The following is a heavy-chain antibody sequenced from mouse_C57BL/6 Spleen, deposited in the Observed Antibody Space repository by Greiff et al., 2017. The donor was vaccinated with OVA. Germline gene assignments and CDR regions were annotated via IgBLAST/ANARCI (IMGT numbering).Heavy chain of an antibody. J-gene: IGHJ2*01. Sequence: QVTLKESGPGILQPSQTLSLTCSFSGFSLSTFGMGVGWIRQPSGKGLEWLAHIWWDDDKYYNPALKSRLTISKDTSKNQVFLKIANVDTADTATYYCARQFYYGSSYGYFDYWGQGTTLTVSS. CDR2: IWWDDDK. CDR3: ARQFYYGSSYGYFDY. V-gene: IGHV8-8*01. CDR1: GFSLSTFGMG. D-gene: IGHD1-1*01.